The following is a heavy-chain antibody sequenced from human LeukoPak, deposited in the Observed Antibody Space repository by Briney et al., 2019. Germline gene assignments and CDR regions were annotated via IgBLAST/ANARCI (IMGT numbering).Heavy chain of an antibody. CDR2: IYYSGST. CDR3: ARVGEMATPDGAFDI. J-gene: IGHJ3*02. CDR1: GGSISSYY. Sequence: SETLSLTCTVSGGSISSYYWSWIRQPPGKGLEWIGYIYYSGSTNYNPSLKSRVTISVDTSKNQFSRKLSSVTAADTAVYYCARVGEMATPDGAFDIWGQGTMVTVSS. D-gene: IGHD5-24*01. V-gene: IGHV4-59*01.